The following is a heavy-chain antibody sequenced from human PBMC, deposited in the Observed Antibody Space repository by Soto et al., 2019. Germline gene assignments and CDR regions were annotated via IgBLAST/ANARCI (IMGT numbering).Heavy chain of an antibody. CDR1: GFTFSSYG. V-gene: IGHV3-33*01. CDR2: IWYDGSNK. D-gene: IGHD6-19*01. J-gene: IGHJ1*01. Sequence: GGSLRLSCAASGFTFSSYGMHWVRQAPGKGLEWVAVIWYDGSNKYYADSVKGRFTISRDNSKNTLYLQMNSLRAEDTAVYYCARDRFWGIAVAGKGAYFQHWGQGTLVTVSS. CDR3: ARDRFWGIAVAGKGAYFQH.